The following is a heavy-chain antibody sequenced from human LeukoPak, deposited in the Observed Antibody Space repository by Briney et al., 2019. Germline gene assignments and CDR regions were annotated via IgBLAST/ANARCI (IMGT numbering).Heavy chain of an antibody. Sequence: SETLSLTCTVPGGSISSYYWSWIRQPPGKGLEWIGYISYSGNTNYNPSLKSRVTISVDTSKNQFSLKLTSVTAADTAVYYCARDRIDYFYGMDVWGQGTTVTVSS. CDR2: ISYSGNT. CDR1: GGSISSYY. CDR3: ARDRIDYFYGMDV. V-gene: IGHV4-59*01. J-gene: IGHJ6*02.